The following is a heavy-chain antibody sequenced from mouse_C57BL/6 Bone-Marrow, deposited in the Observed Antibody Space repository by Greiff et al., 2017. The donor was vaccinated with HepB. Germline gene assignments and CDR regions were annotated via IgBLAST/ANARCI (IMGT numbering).Heavy chain of an antibody. CDR3: ARNYYGRYWDQGYYFDY. Sequence: QVQLKQPGAELVKPGASVKMSCKASGYTFTSYWITWVKQRPGQGLEWIGDIYPGSGSTNYNEKFKSKATLTVDTSSSTAYMQLSSLTSEDSAVYYCARNYYGRYWDQGYYFDYWGQGTTLTVSS. CDR2: IYPGSGST. V-gene: IGHV1-55*01. CDR1: GYTFTSYW. D-gene: IGHD1-1*01. J-gene: IGHJ2*01.